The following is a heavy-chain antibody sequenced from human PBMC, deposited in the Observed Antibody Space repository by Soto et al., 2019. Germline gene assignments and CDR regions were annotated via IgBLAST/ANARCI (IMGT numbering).Heavy chain of an antibody. D-gene: IGHD6-6*01. Sequence: PGGSLRLSCAASGFTFSSYAMSWVRQAPGKGLEWVSYISSSGSTIYYADSVKGRFTISRDNAKNSLYLQMNSLRAEDTAVYYCAGDPTSVDYWDQGTLVTVSS. V-gene: IGHV3-48*04. J-gene: IGHJ4*02. CDR3: AGDPTSVDY. CDR1: GFTFSSYA. CDR2: ISSSGSTI.